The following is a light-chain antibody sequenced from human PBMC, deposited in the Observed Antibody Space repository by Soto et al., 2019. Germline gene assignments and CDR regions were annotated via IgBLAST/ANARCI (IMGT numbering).Light chain of an antibody. CDR1: QTVTSNY. CDR3: QQYGSSPGT. V-gene: IGKV3-20*01. CDR2: GAS. Sequence: EIVLTQSPGTLASSPGERATLSCRTSQTVTSNYLAWYQQKPGQAPRLLFFGASIRATGLPDRFSGGGSGTDFTLTISRLEPEEFAVYYCQQYGSSPGTFGQGTKVEVK. J-gene: IGKJ1*01.